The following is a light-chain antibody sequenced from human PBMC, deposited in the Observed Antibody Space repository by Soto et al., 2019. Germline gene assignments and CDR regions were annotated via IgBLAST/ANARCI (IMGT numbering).Light chain of an antibody. Sequence: QSALTQPASVSGSPGQSITISCTGTSSDVGAYNFVSWYQHHPGKAPKLIIYEVINRPSGVSNRFSGSKSVNTASLTISGLQAEDEAAYYCSSYTAISTRVFGGGTKVTVL. CDR3: SSYTAISTRV. CDR1: SSDVGAYNF. CDR2: EVI. J-gene: IGLJ2*01. V-gene: IGLV2-14*01.